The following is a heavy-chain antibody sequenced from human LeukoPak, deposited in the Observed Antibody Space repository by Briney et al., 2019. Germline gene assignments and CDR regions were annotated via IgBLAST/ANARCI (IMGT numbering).Heavy chain of an antibody. D-gene: IGHD2-8*01. Sequence: ASVKVSCKASEYTYTGYYMHWVRQAPGQGLEWMGWINPNSGGTNYAQKFQGRVTMTRDTSISTAYMELSRLRSDDTAVYYCARVVYAHYYMDVWGKGTTVTVSS. CDR3: ARVVYAHYYMDV. J-gene: IGHJ6*03. CDR2: INPNSGGT. V-gene: IGHV1-2*02. CDR1: EYTYTGYY.